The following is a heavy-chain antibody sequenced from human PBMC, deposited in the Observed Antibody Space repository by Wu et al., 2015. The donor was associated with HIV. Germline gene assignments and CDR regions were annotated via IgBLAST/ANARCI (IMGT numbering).Heavy chain of an antibody. J-gene: IGHJ6*03. CDR1: GYTFTGYY. CDR2: INPNSGGT. Sequence: QVQLVQSGAEVKKPGASVKVSCKASGYTFTGYYMHWVRQAPGQGLEWMGWINPNSGGTNYAQKFQGRVTMTRDTSISTAYMELSSLRSEDTAIYYCARSPRPNNVGGGAGLSYYYYSGRRGDKGDHGSPSP. D-gene: IGHD1/OR15-1a*01. CDR3: ARSPRPNNVGGGAGLSYYYYSGRR. V-gene: IGHV1-2*02.